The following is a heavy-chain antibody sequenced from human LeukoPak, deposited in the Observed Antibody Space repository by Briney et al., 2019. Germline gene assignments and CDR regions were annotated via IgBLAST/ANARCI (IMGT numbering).Heavy chain of an antibody. CDR1: GFTFSDYW. J-gene: IGHJ4*02. CDR2: IDTDGSSA. D-gene: IGHD4-17*01. V-gene: IGHV3-74*01. Sequence: GGSLRLSCAASGFTFSDYWMHWVRQAPGKGLVWVSRIDTDGSSATYADSVKGRFTIPRDNAKNTVYLQMNSLRVEDTGVYYCASALTTVTPHFHYWGQGTLVTVSS. CDR3: ASALTTVTPHFHY.